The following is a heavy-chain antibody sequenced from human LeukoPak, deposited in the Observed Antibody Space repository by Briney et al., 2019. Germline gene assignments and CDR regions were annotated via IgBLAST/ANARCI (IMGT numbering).Heavy chain of an antibody. Sequence: SVKVSCKASGGTFSSYAISWVRQAPGQGLGWMGGIIPIFGTANYAQKFQGRVTITTDESTSTAYMELSSLRSEDTAVYYCAIGGYSQYYYYMDVWGKGTTVTVSS. CDR2: IIPIFGTA. D-gene: IGHD5-18*01. V-gene: IGHV1-69*05. J-gene: IGHJ6*03. CDR3: AIGGYSQYYYYMDV. CDR1: GGTFSSYA.